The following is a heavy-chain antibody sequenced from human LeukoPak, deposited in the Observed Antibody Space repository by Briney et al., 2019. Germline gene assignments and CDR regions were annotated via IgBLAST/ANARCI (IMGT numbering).Heavy chain of an antibody. CDR3: TTEPDNWNDLLG. CDR2: ISSSSSTI. CDR1: GFTFSSYS. D-gene: IGHD1-20*01. V-gene: IGHV3-48*01. J-gene: IGHJ4*02. Sequence: GGSLRLSCAASGFTFSSYSMNWVRQAPGKGLEWVSYISSSSSTIYYADSVKSRFTISRDNSKNTLYLQMNSLKTEDTAVYYCTTEPDNWNDLLGWGQGTLVTVSS.